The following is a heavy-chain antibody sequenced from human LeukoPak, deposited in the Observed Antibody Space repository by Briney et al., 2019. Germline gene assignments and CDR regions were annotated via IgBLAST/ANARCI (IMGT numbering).Heavy chain of an antibody. CDR3: ARHIAVAGTGYYYYGMDV. Sequence: GESLRISCKGPGYNFTSYWISWVRPMPGKGLGWMGRIDPSDTYTNYSPSFQGHVTIPADESISTAYLQWSSLKASDTAMYYCARHIAVAGTGYYYYGMDVWGKGTTVTVSS. CDR1: GYNFTSYW. CDR2: IDPSDTYT. J-gene: IGHJ6*04. D-gene: IGHD6-19*01. V-gene: IGHV5-10-1*01.